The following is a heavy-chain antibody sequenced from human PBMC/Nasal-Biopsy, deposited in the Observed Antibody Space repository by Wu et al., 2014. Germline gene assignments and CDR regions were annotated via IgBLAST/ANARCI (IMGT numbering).Heavy chain of an antibody. CDR2: MSGGGGADSA. V-gene: IGHV3-23*01. CDR1: GFSFSSYG. D-gene: IGHD1-26*01. Sequence: LSCVASGFSFSSYGMSWVRQAPGKGLEWVSSMSGGGGADSAFYADSVKGRFAISRDKSKDTLYLQMNGLRAEDTAVYFCAKDGWFSGTYPYYFEYWGQGTLVTVSS. CDR3: AKDGWFSGTYPYYFEY. J-gene: IGHJ4*02.